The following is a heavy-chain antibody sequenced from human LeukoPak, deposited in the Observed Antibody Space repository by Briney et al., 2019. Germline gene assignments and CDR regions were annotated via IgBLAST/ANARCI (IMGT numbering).Heavy chain of an antibody. V-gene: IGHV4-4*09. CDR1: GGSISSYY. CDR3: ARTYDFWSGHFDY. Sequence: SETLSLTCTVSGGSISSYYWSWIRQPPGKGLEWIGYIYTSGSTNYNPSLKSRVTISVDTSKNRFSLKLSSVTAADTAVYYCARTYDFWSGHFDYWGQGTLVTVSS. D-gene: IGHD3-3*01. CDR2: IYTSGST. J-gene: IGHJ4*02.